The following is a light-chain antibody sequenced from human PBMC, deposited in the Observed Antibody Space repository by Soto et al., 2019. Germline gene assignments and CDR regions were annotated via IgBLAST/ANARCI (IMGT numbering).Light chain of an antibody. CDR3: QQSGSSPPKYT. Sequence: EIVLTQSPGTLSLSPGERATLSCRASQSVSSSYLAWYQQKPGQAPRLLLYDASSRATGIPDRFSCSGSGTDFTLTISRLEPEDFAVYYCQQSGSSPPKYTFGQGTKLEIK. V-gene: IGKV3-20*01. J-gene: IGKJ2*01. CDR2: DAS. CDR1: QSVSSSY.